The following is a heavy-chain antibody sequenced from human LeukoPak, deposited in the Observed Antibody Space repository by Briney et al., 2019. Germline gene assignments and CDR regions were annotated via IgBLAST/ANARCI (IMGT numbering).Heavy chain of an antibody. J-gene: IGHJ4*02. D-gene: IGHD6-19*01. CDR1: GFTFSSYG. CDR2: ISYDGNNK. V-gene: IGHV3-30*18. CDR3: AKDGVEQWLAYYFDY. Sequence: PGRSLRLSSAASGFTFSSYGMHWVRQAPGKGLEWVAAISYDGNNKYYADSVKGRLTISRDNSKNTLYVQMNSLRAEDTALYYCAKDGVEQWLAYYFDYWGQGALVTVSS.